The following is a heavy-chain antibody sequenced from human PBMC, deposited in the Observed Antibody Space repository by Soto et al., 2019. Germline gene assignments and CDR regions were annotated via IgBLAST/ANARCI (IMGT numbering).Heavy chain of an antibody. CDR1: GFTFSSYS. D-gene: IGHD2-15*01. CDR2: ISSSSSTI. CDR3: ARGLLGRRAATNFDY. J-gene: IGHJ4*02. Sequence: GGSLSLSCAASGFTFSSYSMNWVRQAPGKGLEWVSYISSSSSTIYYADSVKGRFTISRDNAKNSLYLQMNSLRDEDTAVYYCARGLLGRRAATNFDYWGQGTLVTVSS. V-gene: IGHV3-48*02.